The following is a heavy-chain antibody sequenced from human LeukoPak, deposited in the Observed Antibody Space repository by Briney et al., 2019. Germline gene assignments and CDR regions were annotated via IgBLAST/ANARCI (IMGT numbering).Heavy chain of an antibody. D-gene: IGHD3-10*01. J-gene: IGHJ5*02. Sequence: KASETLSLTCAVYGGPFSVYYWSWIRQPPGKGLEWIGEVNHSGSTNYNPSLKSRVTISVDTSKNQFSLKLSSVTAADTAVYYCARSFGELSYNWFDPWGQGTLVTVSS. CDR1: GGPFSVYY. V-gene: IGHV4-34*01. CDR3: ARSFGELSYNWFDP. CDR2: VNHSGST.